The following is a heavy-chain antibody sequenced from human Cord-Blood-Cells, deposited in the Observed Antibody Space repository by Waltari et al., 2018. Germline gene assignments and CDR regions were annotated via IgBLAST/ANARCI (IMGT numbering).Heavy chain of an antibody. Sequence: VQLVESGGGLVQPGGSLRLSCAASGFPFSSYEMIWVRPAPGKGLEWVSYISSSGSTIYYADSVKGRFTISRDNAKNSLYLQMNSLRAEDTAVYYCARYGSGSYDAFDIWGQGTMVTVSS. CDR2: ISSSGSTI. V-gene: IGHV3-48*03. CDR1: GFPFSSYE. D-gene: IGHD3-10*01. CDR3: ARYGSGSYDAFDI. J-gene: IGHJ3*02.